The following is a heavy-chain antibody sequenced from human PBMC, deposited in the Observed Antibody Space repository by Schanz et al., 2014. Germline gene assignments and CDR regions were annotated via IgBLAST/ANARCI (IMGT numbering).Heavy chain of an antibody. CDR3: AKYRGYYRVSGSYRELEY. D-gene: IGHD3-10*01. CDR2: IGNGGVTI. V-gene: IGHV3-11*01. J-gene: IGHJ4*02. Sequence: VQLVESGGGLIQPGGSLRLSCAASGFPFSDYFMAWIRQPPGRGLEWVSYIGNGGVTIYYADSVKGRFTISRDNSKNTLYLQMNSLRPEDTAVYYCAKYRGYYRVSGSYRELEYWGQGTLVTVSS. CDR1: GFPFSDYF.